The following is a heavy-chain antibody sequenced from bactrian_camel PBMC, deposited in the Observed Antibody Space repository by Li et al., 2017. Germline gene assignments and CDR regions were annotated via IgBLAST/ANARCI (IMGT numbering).Heavy chain of an antibody. CDR1: GFTFSNYT. J-gene: IGHJ4*01. D-gene: IGHD6*01. V-gene: IGHV3S40*01. Sequence: VQLVESGGGLVQPGGSLRLSCAASGFTFSNYTMSWVRQAPGKGLEWVSAINSGGGTTYYADSVKGRFTISRDNAKNTVHLQMNSLKSEDTALYYCATLTYGYWGQGTQVTVS. CDR2: INSGGGTT. CDR3: ATLTYGY.